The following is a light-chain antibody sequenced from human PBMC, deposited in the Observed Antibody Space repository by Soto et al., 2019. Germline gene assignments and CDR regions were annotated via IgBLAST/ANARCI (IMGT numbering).Light chain of an antibody. V-gene: IGLV2-11*01. Sequence: QSALTQPRSVSGSPGQSVTISCTGTSSDVGGYNYVSWYQQQPGKAPKLMIYDGSKRPSGVPDRFSGSKSGNTASLTISGLQAEDEADYYCCSYAGSYTGVFGGGTKLTVL. CDR1: SSDVGGYNY. CDR2: DGS. J-gene: IGLJ3*02. CDR3: CSYAGSYTGV.